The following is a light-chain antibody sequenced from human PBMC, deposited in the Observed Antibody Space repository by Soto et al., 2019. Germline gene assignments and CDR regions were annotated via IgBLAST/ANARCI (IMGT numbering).Light chain of an antibody. CDR1: QSVSSSY. V-gene: IGKV3-20*01. CDR3: QQYQNLWT. J-gene: IGKJ1*01. CDR2: GAS. Sequence: EIVLTQSPGTLSLSPGERATLSCRASQSVSSSYLAWYQQKPGQAPRLLIYGASSRATGIPDRFSGSGSGTDFTLTISRLEPEDFALYYCQQYQNLWTFGQGTKVDI.